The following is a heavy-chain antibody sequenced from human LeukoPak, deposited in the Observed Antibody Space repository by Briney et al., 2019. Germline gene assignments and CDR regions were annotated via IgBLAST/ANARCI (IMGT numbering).Heavy chain of an antibody. D-gene: IGHD3-10*01. Sequence: SETLSLTCAVYGGSFSGYYWSWIRQPPGKGLEWIGEINHSGSTNYNPSLKSRVTISVDTSKNQFSLKLSSVTAADTAVYYCARSFAPAITMVRGAMGYWGQGTLVTVSS. J-gene: IGHJ4*02. CDR1: GGSFSGYY. CDR3: ARSFAPAITMVRGAMGY. CDR2: INHSGST. V-gene: IGHV4-34*01.